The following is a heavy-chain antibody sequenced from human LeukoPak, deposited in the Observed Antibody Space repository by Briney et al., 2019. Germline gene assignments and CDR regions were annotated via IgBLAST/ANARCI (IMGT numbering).Heavy chain of an antibody. CDR1: GGSISSYY. V-gene: IGHV4-4*07. J-gene: IGHJ5*02. CDR3: GTDFGYSSSWYWFDP. D-gene: IGHD6-13*01. Sequence: SETLSLTCTVSGGSISSYYWSWIRQPAGKGLEWTGRIYTSGSTNYNPSLKSRVTMSVDTSKNQFSLKLSSVTAADTAVYYCGTDFGYSSSWYWFDPWGQGTLVTVSS. CDR2: IYTSGST.